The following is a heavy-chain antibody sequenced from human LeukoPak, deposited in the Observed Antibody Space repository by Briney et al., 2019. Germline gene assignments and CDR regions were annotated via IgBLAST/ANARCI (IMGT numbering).Heavy chain of an antibody. CDR2: IYYSGST. D-gene: IGHD6-25*01. Sequence: PSETLSLTCTVSGGSISSYYWSWIRQPPGKGLEWIGYIYYSGSTNYNPSLKSRVTISVDTSKNQFSLKLSSVTAADTAVYYCARGPRGIAALDYWGQGTLVTVSS. V-gene: IGHV4-59*01. J-gene: IGHJ4*02. CDR3: ARGPRGIAALDY. CDR1: GGSISSYY.